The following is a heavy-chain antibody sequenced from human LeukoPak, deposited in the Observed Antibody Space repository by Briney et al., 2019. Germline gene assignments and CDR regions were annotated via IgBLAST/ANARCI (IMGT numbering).Heavy chain of an antibody. Sequence: PSETLSLTCTVYGGSISSYYWSWIRQPPGKGLEWIGYIYYSGSTNYNPSLKSRVTISVGTSKNQFSLKLSSVTAADTAVYYCARDRGGYSSSFDWFDPWGQGTLVTVSS. CDR1: GGSISSYY. CDR3: ARDRGGYSSSFDWFDP. V-gene: IGHV4-59*01. D-gene: IGHD6-13*01. J-gene: IGHJ5*02. CDR2: IYYSGST.